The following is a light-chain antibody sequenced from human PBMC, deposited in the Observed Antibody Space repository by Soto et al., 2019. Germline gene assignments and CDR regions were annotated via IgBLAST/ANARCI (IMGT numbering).Light chain of an antibody. CDR3: QHYNSSWT. CDR1: QSISSF. V-gene: IGKV1-5*01. Sequence: DIQMTQSPSSLSASVGDRVTITCRASQSISSFLTWYQQKAGKAPKLLIYAASSLQSGVPSRFSGSGSGTEFTLTITSLQPDDFATYYCQHYNSSWTFGQGTKVDIK. CDR2: AAS. J-gene: IGKJ1*01.